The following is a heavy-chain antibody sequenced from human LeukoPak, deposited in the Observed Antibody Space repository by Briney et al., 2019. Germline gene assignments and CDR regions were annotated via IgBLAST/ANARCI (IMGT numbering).Heavy chain of an antibody. J-gene: IGHJ4*02. Sequence: GGSLRLSCAASGFTFNSYWMHWVRQAPGEGLVWVSRINGDGTKTEYADSVKGRITISRDNAKSTLYLQMNCLRGEDTAIYHCARQDILTAFYGVDSWGQGTLVTVSS. D-gene: IGHD3-9*01. V-gene: IGHV3-74*01. CDR3: ARQDILTAFYGVDS. CDR2: INGDGTKT. CDR1: GFTFNSYW.